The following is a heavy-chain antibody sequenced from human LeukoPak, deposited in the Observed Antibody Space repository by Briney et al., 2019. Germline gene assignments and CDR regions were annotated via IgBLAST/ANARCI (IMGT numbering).Heavy chain of an antibody. D-gene: IGHD1-26*01. V-gene: IGHV3-74*01. Sequence: GGSLRVSCAASGFTFSTYWMHWVRQAPGKGLVWVSRLSPDGSSSIYADSVNGRFTVSRDNAKNTLYLQMNSLRADDTAVYYCTRSPSLGGSYWGFDYWGQGTLLTVSS. CDR2: LSPDGSSS. J-gene: IGHJ4*02. CDR1: GFTFSTYW. CDR3: TRSPSLGGSYWGFDY.